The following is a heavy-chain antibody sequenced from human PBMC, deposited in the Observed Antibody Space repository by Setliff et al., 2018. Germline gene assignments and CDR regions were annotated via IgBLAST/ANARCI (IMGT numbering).Heavy chain of an antibody. D-gene: IGHD3-10*01. J-gene: IGHJ4*02. CDR2: IHSSGTT. CDR1: GGSINNYY. CDR3: ARHLLVQGTYHFDY. Sequence: SETLSLTCTISGGSINNYYWNWIRQSADKGLEWIGRIHSSGTTNYNPSLKSRATISIDKSKNHFSLRVTSVTAADTAVYFCARHLLVQGTYHFDYWGQGSPVTVS. V-gene: IGHV4-4*07.